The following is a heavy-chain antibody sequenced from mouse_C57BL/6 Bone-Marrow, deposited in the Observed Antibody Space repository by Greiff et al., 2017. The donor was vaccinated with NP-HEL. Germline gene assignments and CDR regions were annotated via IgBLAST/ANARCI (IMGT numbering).Heavy chain of an antibody. CDR3: ARRGTWYFDV. CDR1: GYTFTSYW. J-gene: IGHJ1*03. V-gene: IGHV1-64*01. CDR2: IHPNSGST. D-gene: IGHD3-3*01. Sequence: QVHVKQPGAELVKPGASVKLSCKASGYTFTSYWMHWVKQRPGQGLEWIGMIHPNSGSTNYNEKFKSKATLTVDKSSSTAYMQLSSLTSEDSAVYYCARRGTWYFDVWGTGTTVTVSS.